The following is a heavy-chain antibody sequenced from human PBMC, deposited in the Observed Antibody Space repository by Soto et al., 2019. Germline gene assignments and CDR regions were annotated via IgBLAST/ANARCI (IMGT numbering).Heavy chain of an antibody. CDR1: GFTVSSNY. CDR2: IYSGGST. J-gene: IGHJ5*02. Sequence: VGSLRLSCAVSGFTVSSNYMSWVRQPPGKGPEWVSDIYSGGSTYYADSVKGRFTISRDNSKNTLYLQMNSLRAEDTAVYYCARERDGHNPNWFDLWGQGTLVTVSS. CDR3: ARERDGHNPNWFDL. V-gene: IGHV3-53*01. D-gene: IGHD2-8*01.